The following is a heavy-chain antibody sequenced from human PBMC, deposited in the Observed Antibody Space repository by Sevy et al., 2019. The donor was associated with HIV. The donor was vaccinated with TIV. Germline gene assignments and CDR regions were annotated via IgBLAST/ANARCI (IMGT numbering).Heavy chain of an antibody. V-gene: IGHV4-39*01. D-gene: IGHD6-6*01. CDR1: GGSISSSSYY. J-gene: IGHJ6*03. CDR3: ARHFWDVAARPYYYYMDV. CDR2: IYYSGST. Sequence: SETLSLTCTVSGGSISSSSYYWGWIRQPPGKGLEWIGSIYYSGSTYHNPALNSRVTISVDTYKNQFALKLSSVTAADTAVYDCARHFWDVAARPYYYYMDVWGKGTTVTVSS.